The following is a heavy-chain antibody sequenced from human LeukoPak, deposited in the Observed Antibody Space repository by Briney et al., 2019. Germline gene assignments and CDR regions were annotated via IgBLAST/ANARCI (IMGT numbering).Heavy chain of an antibody. CDR1: GFTFSSYA. V-gene: IGHV3-30-3*01. CDR3: ARAINSIQLWFTLPWD. D-gene: IGHD5-18*01. CDR2: ISYDGSNK. Sequence: ETGGSLRLSCAASGFTFSSYAMHWVRQAPGKGLEWVAVISYDGSNKYYADPVKGRFTISRDNSKNTLYLQMNSLRAEDTAVYYCARAINSIQLWFTLPWDWGQGTLVTVSS. J-gene: IGHJ4*02.